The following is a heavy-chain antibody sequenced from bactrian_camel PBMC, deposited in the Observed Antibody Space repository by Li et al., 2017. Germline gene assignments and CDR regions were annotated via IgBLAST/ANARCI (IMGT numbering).Heavy chain of an antibody. V-gene: IGHV3S55*01. D-gene: IGHD5*01. J-gene: IGHJ4*01. CDR3: AADGFHATGRPDCDNHKFTY. CDR1: GYTYGGPC. Sequence: VQLVESGGGSVQAGGSLRLSCVVYGYTYGGPCMGWFRQAPGKEREGVAVIDSDGRTSYADPVKGRFTISKDNAKNILYLQMNSLKPEDAAMYYCAADGFHATGRPDCDNHKFTYWGQGTQVTVS. CDR2: IDSDGRT.